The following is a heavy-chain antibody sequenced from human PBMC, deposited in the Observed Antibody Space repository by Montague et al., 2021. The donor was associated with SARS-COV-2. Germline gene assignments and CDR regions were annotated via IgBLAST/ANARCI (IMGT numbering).Heavy chain of an antibody. D-gene: IGHD1-26*01. V-gene: IGHV3-33*08. CDR1: GFTLSDFY. CDR3: ARGSVGGYYFDY. J-gene: IGHJ4*02. Sequence: SLRLSCSGSGFTLSDFYINWVRQAPGKGLEWVAHIWYDGSNENYVDSVKGRFTISRDNFKNTLHLQMNSLRAEDTAIYYCARGSVGGYYFDYWGQGTLVAVSS. CDR2: IWYDGSNE.